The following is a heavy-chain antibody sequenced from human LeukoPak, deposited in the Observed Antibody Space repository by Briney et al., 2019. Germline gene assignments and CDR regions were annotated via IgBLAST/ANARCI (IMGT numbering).Heavy chain of an antibody. CDR2: IRSKANSHAT. V-gene: IGHV3-73*01. Sequence: GGSLRLSCAASGFTFSGSGIHWVRQAAGKGLEWVGRIRSKANSHATGYAESVKGRFSISRDDSKNTAYLQMNSLKTEDTAVYYCTRPGYNYGYDDWGQGTQVTVSS. CDR3: TRPGYNYGYDD. D-gene: IGHD5-18*01. CDR1: GFTFSGSG. J-gene: IGHJ4*02.